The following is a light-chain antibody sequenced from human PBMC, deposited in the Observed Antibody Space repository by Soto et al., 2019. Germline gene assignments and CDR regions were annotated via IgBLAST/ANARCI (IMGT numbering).Light chain of an antibody. CDR2: DVT. CDR3: CSYAGTSTFYV. J-gene: IGLJ1*01. V-gene: IGLV2-11*01. Sequence: QSVLTQTRSVSGSPGQSVTISCTGVSSDIGGSNSVSWYLQHSGKAPKLIIYDVTKRPSGVPDRFSCSKSGNTASLTISGLQAEDEADYFCCSYAGTSTFYVFGTGTKVTVL. CDR1: SSDIGGSNS.